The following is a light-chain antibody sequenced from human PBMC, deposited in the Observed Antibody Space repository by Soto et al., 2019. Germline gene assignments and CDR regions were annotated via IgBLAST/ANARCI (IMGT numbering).Light chain of an antibody. J-gene: IGKJ1*01. CDR3: QQSDSTPRT. V-gene: IGKV1-39*01. Sequence: DIQMTQSPSSLSASVVDRVTITCRASQSICSYLNWYQQKPGKAPKLLIYAASSLQSGVPSRFSGSGAGTDFTLTISSLQPEDFATYYCQQSDSTPRTFGQRTPVEIK. CDR2: AAS. CDR1: QSICSY.